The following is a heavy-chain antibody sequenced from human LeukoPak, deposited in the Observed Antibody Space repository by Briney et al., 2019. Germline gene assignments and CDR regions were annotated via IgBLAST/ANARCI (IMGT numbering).Heavy chain of an antibody. Sequence: SETLSLTCTVSGGSISSGDYYWSWIRQHPGKGLEWIGYICYSGSTYYNPSLKSRVTISVDTSKNQFSLKLSSVTAADTAVYYCARSYYYDSSGYYPAQFDYWGQGTLVTVSS. CDR2: ICYSGST. J-gene: IGHJ4*02. CDR1: GGSISSGDYY. CDR3: ARSYYYDSSGYYPAQFDY. D-gene: IGHD3-22*01. V-gene: IGHV4-31*03.